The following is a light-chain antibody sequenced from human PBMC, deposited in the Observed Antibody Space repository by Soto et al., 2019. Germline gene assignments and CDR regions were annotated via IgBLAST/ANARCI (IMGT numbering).Light chain of an antibody. V-gene: IGKV3-11*01. Sequence: EIVLTQSPATLSLSAGERATLSCRASQSIGTYLAWYQQKPDQAPRLLFSDASNSATGIPARFSGSGSGTDFTLSISSLEPEDFAVYYCQQRHTWPLTFGGGTKVEIK. J-gene: IGKJ4*01. CDR3: QQRHTWPLT. CDR2: DAS. CDR1: QSIGTY.